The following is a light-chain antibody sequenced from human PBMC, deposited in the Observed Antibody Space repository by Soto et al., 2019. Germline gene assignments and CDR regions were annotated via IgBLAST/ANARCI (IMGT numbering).Light chain of an antibody. CDR3: LQYYNWPPWT. J-gene: IGKJ1*01. V-gene: IGKV3-15*01. CDR2: AAS. CDR1: RSVSGN. Sequence: EIVMTRSSATLSVSPGERTTLSCRASRSVSGNLAWYQQKHGQAPRLLIYAASTRATGVPDRFSGGGSGTDFTLTINSVQSEDFAIYYCLQYYNWPPWTFGQGTKVDIK.